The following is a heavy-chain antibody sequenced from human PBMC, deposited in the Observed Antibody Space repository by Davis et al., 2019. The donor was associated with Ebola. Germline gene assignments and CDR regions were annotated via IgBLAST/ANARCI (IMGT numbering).Heavy chain of an antibody. Sequence: GGSLRLSCTASGFTFEDHAMHWVRQAPGKGLEWVSGITWNSGRIVYADSVKGRFTISRDNVKNSLSLQMTSLRPEDSALYYCAKDSYMSLFRVIDSWGQGTLVTVSS. V-gene: IGHV3-9*01. CDR1: GFTFEDHA. J-gene: IGHJ4*02. CDR2: ITWNSGRI. D-gene: IGHD3-10*02. CDR3: AKDSYMSLFRVIDS.